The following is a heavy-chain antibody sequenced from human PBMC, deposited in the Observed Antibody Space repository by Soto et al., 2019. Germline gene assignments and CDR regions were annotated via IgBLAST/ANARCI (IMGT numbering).Heavy chain of an antibody. Sequence: GGSLRLSYSASGFTFSSYAMHWVRHAPGKGLLYVSAISSNGGSTYYADSVKGRFSISRDNSKNTLYLQMSSLRAEDTAVYYCVKGQRGYSSSWYGSLFDYWGQGTLVTVSS. D-gene: IGHD6-13*01. CDR1: GFTFSSYA. CDR2: ISSNGGST. J-gene: IGHJ4*02. CDR3: VKGQRGYSSSWYGSLFDY. V-gene: IGHV3-64D*06.